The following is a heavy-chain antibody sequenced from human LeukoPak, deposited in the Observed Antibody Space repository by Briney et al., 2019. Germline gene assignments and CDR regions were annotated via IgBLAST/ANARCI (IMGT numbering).Heavy chain of an antibody. D-gene: IGHD1-26*01. CDR1: GFTFSSYA. CDR3: AKVVDI. J-gene: IGHJ3*02. CDR2: ISRDGRDK. V-gene: IGHV3-30*18. Sequence: GRSLRLSCVASGFTFSSYAMHWVRRAPGKGLEWVAVISRDGRDKHHADSVKGRFTISRDNSKNTLYLQMDSLRAEDTAVYFCAKVVDIWGQGTMVTVSS.